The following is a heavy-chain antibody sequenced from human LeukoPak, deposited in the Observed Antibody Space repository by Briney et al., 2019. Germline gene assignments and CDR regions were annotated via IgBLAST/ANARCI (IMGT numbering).Heavy chain of an antibody. J-gene: IGHJ6*03. CDR3: ARLGLGELRVYDYYYYMDV. CDR2: IRYDGSNK. D-gene: IGHD3-16*01. CDR1: GFTFSSYG. Sequence: GGSLRLSCAASGFTFSSYGMHWVRQAPGKGLEWVAFIRYDGSNKYYADSVKGRFTISRDNSKNTLYLQMNSLRAEDTALYHCARLGLGELRVYDYYYYMDVWGKGTTVTVSS. V-gene: IGHV3-30*02.